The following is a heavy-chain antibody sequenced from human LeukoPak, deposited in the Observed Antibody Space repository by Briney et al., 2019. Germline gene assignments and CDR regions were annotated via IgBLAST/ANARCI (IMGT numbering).Heavy chain of an antibody. D-gene: IGHD2-8*01. J-gene: IGHJ4*02. Sequence: SETLSLTCAVSGSSISSDYYWGWVRQPPGKGLEWVGSIYHDETTYYNPSLKSRVTISLVTSKKHFSLMLASVTAADTAIYYCANADTEDFFDSWGQGILVTVSS. V-gene: IGHV4-38-2*01. CDR3: ANADTEDFFDS. CDR2: IYHDETT. CDR1: GSSISSDYY.